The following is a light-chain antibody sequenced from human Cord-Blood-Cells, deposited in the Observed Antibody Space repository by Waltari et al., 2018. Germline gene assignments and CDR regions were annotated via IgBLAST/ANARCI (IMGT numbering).Light chain of an antibody. J-gene: IGLJ2*01. V-gene: IGLV2-14*01. Sequence: QSALTQPASVSGSPGQSITISCTGTSSDVGGYNYVSWYQQHPGKAPKLMIYDVSNRPAGVFNRFSGSKSGNTASLTISGLQAEDEADYSCSSYTSSSPLVFGGGTKLTVL. CDR3: SSYTSSSPLV. CDR2: DVS. CDR1: SSDVGGYNY.